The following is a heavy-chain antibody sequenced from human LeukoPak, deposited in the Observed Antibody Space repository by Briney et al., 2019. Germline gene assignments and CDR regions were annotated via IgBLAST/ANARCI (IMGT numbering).Heavy chain of an antibody. CDR1: GFTFKYYW. CDR3: VRGGWELDY. D-gene: IGHD1-26*01. CDR2: IKEDGTEK. J-gene: IGHJ4*02. V-gene: IGHV3-7*01. Sequence: GSLRLSCVTSGFTFKYYWMAWIRQDPGKGLEWVAHIKEDGTEKYYVDSVKGRFTIAKDDATNSLFLQMNSLRADDTAVYYCVRGGWELDYWGQGTPVTVSS.